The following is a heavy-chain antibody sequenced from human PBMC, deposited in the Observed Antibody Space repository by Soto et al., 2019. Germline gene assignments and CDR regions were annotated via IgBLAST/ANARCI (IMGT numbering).Heavy chain of an antibody. J-gene: IGHJ4*02. D-gene: IGHD3-22*01. CDR1: EVKISGYD. CDR3: VKPPGYYYDSTTYYSV. V-gene: IGHV3-64D*06. Sequence: GGLKRLGYRASEVKISGYDVYRDSKKPGKGLEYVSSISSDGSTYYAGSVKGRFTISRDNSRNTLYLRMSSLRAEDTAVYYCVKPPGYYYDSTTYYSVWGQGTRVSVSS. CDR2: ISSDGST.